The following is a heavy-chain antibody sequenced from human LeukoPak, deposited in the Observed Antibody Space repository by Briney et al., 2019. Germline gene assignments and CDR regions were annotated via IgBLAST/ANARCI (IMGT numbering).Heavy chain of an antibody. Sequence: SVKVSCKASGGTFSSYAISWVRQAPGQGLAWMGRIIPILGIANYAQKFQGRVTITADKSTSTAYMELSSLRSEDTAVYYCAQSIAAAGNYFDYWGQGTLVTVSS. J-gene: IGHJ4*02. D-gene: IGHD6-13*01. V-gene: IGHV1-69*04. CDR3: AQSIAAAGNYFDY. CDR1: GGTFSSYA. CDR2: IIPILGIA.